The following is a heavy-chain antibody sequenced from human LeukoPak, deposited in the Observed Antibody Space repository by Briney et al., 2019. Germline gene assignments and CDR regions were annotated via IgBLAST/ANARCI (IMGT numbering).Heavy chain of an antibody. D-gene: IGHD5-12*01. CDR3: ARGGRLRLIGLNWFDP. J-gene: IGHJ5*02. V-gene: IGHV1-46*01. Sequence: ASVKVSCKASGYTFASYYMHWVRQAPGQGLEWMGIINPSGGSTSYAQKFQGRVTMTRDTSTSTVYMELSSLRSEDTAVYYCARGGRLRLIGLNWFDPWGQGALVTVPS. CDR2: INPSGGST. CDR1: GYTFASYY.